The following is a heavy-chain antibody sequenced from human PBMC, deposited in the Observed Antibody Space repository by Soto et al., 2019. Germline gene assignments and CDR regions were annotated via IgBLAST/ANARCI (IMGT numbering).Heavy chain of an antibody. CDR2: INAGNGNT. J-gene: IGHJ5*02. Sequence: ASVKVSCKASGYTFTSYAMHWVRQAPGQRLEWMGWINAGNGNTKYSQKFQGRVTITRDTSASTAYMELSSLRSEDTAVYYCARDYYDSSGYHNWLDPWSQGTLVTVSS. CDR1: GYTFTSYA. D-gene: IGHD3-22*01. CDR3: ARDYYDSSGYHNWLDP. V-gene: IGHV1-3*01.